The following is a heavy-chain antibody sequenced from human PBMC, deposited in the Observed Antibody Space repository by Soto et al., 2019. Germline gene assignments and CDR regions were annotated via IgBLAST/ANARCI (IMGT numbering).Heavy chain of an antibody. CDR1: GYSFTSYW. V-gene: IGHV5-51*01. J-gene: IGHJ6*03. D-gene: IGHD6-6*01. Sequence: ESLKISCKGSGYSFTSYWIGWVRQMPGKGLEWMGIIYPGDSDTRYSPSFQGQVTISADKSISTAYLQWSSLKASDTAMYYCARRSAARPYYYYMDVWGKGTTVTVSS. CDR3: ARRSAARPYYYYMDV. CDR2: IYPGDSDT.